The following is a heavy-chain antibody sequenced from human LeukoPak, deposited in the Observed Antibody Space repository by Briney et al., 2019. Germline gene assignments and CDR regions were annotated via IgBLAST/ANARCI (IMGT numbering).Heavy chain of an antibody. CDR2: IYYSGST. CDR3: ARVSGYDWESFYDY. CDR1: GESITSYY. Sequence: SETLSLTCIVSGESITSYYWSWIRQPPGKGLEWIGYIYYSGSTNYNPSLKSRVTISVDTSKNQFSLKLSSVTAADTAMYYCARVSGYDWESFYDYWGQGSLVTVSS. J-gene: IGHJ4*02. D-gene: IGHD5-12*01. V-gene: IGHV4-59*01.